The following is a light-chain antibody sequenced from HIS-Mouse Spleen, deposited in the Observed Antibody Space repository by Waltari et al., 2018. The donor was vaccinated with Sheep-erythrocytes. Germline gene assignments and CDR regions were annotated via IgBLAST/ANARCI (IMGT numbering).Light chain of an antibody. V-gene: IGLV3-1*01. CDR3: QAWDSSTYV. CDR1: KLGDKY. Sequence: SYELTQPPSVSVSPGQTASITCSGDKLGDKYACWYQQKPGQSPVLVIYQDSKRPSWIPEPFSGSNSGNTAALTINGTHAMDEADYYCQAWDSSTYVFGTGNKVTVL. CDR2: QDS. J-gene: IGLJ1*01.